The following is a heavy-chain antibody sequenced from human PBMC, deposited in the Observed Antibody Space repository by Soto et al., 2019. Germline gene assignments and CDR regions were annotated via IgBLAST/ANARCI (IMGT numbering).Heavy chain of an antibody. CDR3: ARMTTVTTWWFDP. V-gene: IGHV1-69*13. J-gene: IGHJ5*02. CDR1: GGTFSSYA. D-gene: IGHD4-17*01. Sequence: SVKVSCKASGGTFSSYAISWVRQAPGQGPEWMGGIIPIFGTANYAQKFQGRVTITADESTSTAYMELSSLRSEDTAVYYCARMTTVTTWWFDPWGQGTLVTVSS. CDR2: IIPIFGTA.